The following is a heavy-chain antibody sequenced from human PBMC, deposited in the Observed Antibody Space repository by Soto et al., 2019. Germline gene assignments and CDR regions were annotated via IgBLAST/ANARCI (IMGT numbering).Heavy chain of an antibody. J-gene: IGHJ3*02. CDR1: GGSISSYY. V-gene: IGHV4-59*01. CDR2: IYYSGST. Sequence: QVQLQESGPGLVKPSETLSLTCTVSGGSISSYYWSWIRQPPGKGLEWIGYIYYSGSTNYNPSLKSRVTISVDTSHNQFSLKLSSVTAADTAVYYCSGAMAGDAFDIWGQGTIVTVSS. CDR3: SGAMAGDAFDI. D-gene: IGHD5-18*01.